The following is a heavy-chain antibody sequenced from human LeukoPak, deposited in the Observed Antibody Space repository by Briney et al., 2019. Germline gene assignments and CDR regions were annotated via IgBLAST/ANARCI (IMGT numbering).Heavy chain of an antibody. CDR3: VRDRPQGDYLTGAAY. D-gene: IGHD3-9*01. J-gene: IGHJ4*02. Sequence: GSLRLSCAASGFTFSIYALNWVRQAPAKGLEWISYISESSDTKYADSVKGRFTISRDNANNLLFLQMNSLRDDDTAIYFCVRDRPQGDYLTGAAYWGQGTLVTVSS. CDR2: ISESSDT. V-gene: IGHV3-48*02. CDR1: GFTFSIYA.